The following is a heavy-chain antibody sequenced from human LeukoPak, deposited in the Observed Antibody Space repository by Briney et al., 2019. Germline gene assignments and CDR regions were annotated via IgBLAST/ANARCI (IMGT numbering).Heavy chain of an antibody. CDR3: ARDYVAAAGTPYYYYYGMDV. J-gene: IGHJ6*02. D-gene: IGHD6-13*01. CDR2: ISSSGSTI. Sequence: GGSLRLSCAASGFTFSDYYMSWVRQAPGKGLEWVSYISSSGSTIYYADSVKGRFTISRDNAKNSLYLQMNSLRAEDTAVYYCARDYVAAAGTPYYYYYGMDVWGQGTTVTVSS. V-gene: IGHV3-11*01. CDR1: GFTFSDYY.